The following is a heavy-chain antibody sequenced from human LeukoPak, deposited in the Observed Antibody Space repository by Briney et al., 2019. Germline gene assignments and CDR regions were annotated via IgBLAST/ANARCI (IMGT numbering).Heavy chain of an antibody. J-gene: IGHJ6*03. CDR3: ARGGWIQLWLSDYYYMDV. Sequence: ASVKVSCKASGGTFISYAISWVRQAPGQGLEWMGGIIPIFGTANYPQKFQGRVTITADESTSTAYMELSSLRSEDTAVYYCARGGWIQLWLSDYYYMDVWGKGTTVTISS. CDR1: GGTFISYA. D-gene: IGHD5-18*01. V-gene: IGHV1-69*01. CDR2: IIPIFGTA.